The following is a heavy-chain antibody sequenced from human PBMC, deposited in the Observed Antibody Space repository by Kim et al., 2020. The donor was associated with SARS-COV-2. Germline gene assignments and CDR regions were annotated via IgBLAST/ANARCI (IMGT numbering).Heavy chain of an antibody. CDR2: IYYSGST. CDR1: GGSISSYY. CDR3: ARGAAYYYYYMDV. V-gene: IGHV4-59*01. D-gene: IGHD2-15*01. J-gene: IGHJ6*03. Sequence: SETLSLTCTVSGGSISSYYWSWIRQPPGKGLEWIGYIYYSGSTNYNPSLKSRVTISVDTSKNQFSLKLSSVTAADTAVYYCARGAAYYYYYMDVWGKGTTVTVSS.